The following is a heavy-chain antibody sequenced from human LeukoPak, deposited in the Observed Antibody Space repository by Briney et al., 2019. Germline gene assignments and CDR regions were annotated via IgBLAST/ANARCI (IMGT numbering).Heavy chain of an antibody. Sequence: ASVKVSCKASRYAFSDYYMHWVRQAPGQGLEWMGWIDPTSGDTKYAHKFQGRVSMTRDTSISTADMEVSSLRSDDTAVYYCARGIPRSYCTPIDCNPNWFDPWGQGTLVIVSA. CDR1: RYAFSDYY. V-gene: IGHV1-2*02. D-gene: IGHD2-8*01. CDR2: IDPTSGDT. J-gene: IGHJ5*02. CDR3: ARGIPRSYCTPIDCNPNWFDP.